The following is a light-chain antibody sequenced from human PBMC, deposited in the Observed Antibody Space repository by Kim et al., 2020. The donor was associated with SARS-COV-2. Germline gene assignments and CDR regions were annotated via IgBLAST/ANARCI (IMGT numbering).Light chain of an antibody. J-gene: IGLJ3*02. Sequence: QPVLTQPSSLSASPGASASLTCTLRSGIHVGTSSIFWYQQKPGSPPHYHLRYKSDSDKQQGSGVPSRFSGSKDASANVAILLISGLQSEDEADYYCMIWNSSAWVFGGGTQLTVL. CDR3: MIWNSSAWV. CDR1: SGIHVGTSS. V-gene: IGLV5-45*03. CDR2: YKSDSDK.